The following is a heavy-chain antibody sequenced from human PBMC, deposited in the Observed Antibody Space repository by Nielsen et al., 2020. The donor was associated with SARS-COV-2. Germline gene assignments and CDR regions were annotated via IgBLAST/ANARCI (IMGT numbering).Heavy chain of an antibody. CDR3: ARDAMAGTVLDY. V-gene: IGHV3-64*02. Sequence: GGSLRLSCAASGFIFSDYAFHWVRQAPGKRLEYVSAISGNGYNTYYADSVKGRFTMSSDNSKNTLYLQMGSLRTEDMAVYSCARDAMAGTVLDYWGQGNLVTVSS. CDR2: ISGNGYNT. D-gene: IGHD6-19*01. CDR1: GFIFSDYA. J-gene: IGHJ4*02.